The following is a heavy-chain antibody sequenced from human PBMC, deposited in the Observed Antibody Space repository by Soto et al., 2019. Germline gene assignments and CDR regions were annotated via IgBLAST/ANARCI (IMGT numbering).Heavy chain of an antibody. CDR2: ISYDGSNK. J-gene: IGHJ4*02. D-gene: IGHD6-19*01. Sequence: QVQLVESGGGVVQPGRSLRLSCAASGFTFSSYAMHWVRQAPGKVLEWVAVISYDGSNKYYADSVKGRFTISRDNSKNTLYLQMDRLGAEDTAAYYCARDRQWRAFDYWAQVTLVTVSS. V-gene: IGHV3-30-3*01. CDR3: ARDRQWRAFDY. CDR1: GFTFSSYA.